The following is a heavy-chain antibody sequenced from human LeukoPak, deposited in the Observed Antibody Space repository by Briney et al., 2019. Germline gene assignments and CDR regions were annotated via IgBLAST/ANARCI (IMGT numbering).Heavy chain of an antibody. J-gene: IGHJ3*01. CDR3: ARVGGYLRLATFDV. Sequence: PGGSLRLSCAASGFTVSSNYMTWVRQAPGKGLEWVSVIYSTGSTYYADTVKGRFTISRDNSKNTLYLQMNSLRDEDTAVYYCARVGGYLRLATFDVWGHGTMVTVSS. CDR2: IYSTGST. CDR1: GFTVSSNY. V-gene: IGHV3-53*01. D-gene: IGHD5-12*01.